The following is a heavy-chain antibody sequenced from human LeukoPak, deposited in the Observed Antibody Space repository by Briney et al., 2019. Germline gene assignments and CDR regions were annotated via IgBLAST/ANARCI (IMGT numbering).Heavy chain of an antibody. Sequence: SETLSLTCTVSGGSLNRYYWTWIRQPSGKGLEWIGYMHYSGNTNYNTSLKNRVTISVDTSKSQFSLKLSAVTAADTAVYYCARVSSSSWFGPCDYWGQGTLATVSS. CDR2: MHYSGNT. D-gene: IGHD6-13*01. J-gene: IGHJ4*02. V-gene: IGHV4-59*01. CDR3: ARVSSSSWFGPCDY. CDR1: GGSLNRYY.